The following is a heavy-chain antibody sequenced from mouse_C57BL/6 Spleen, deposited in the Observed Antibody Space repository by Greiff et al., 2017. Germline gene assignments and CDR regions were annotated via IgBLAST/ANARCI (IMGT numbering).Heavy chain of an antibody. Sequence: VQLKESGGGLVKPGGSLKLSCAASGFTFSSYAMSWVRQTPEKRLEWVATISDGGSYTYYPDNVKGRFTISRDNAKNNLYLQMSHLKSEDTAMYYCARGLTGVFDYGGQGTTLTVSS. V-gene: IGHV5-4*01. CDR2: ISDGGSYT. CDR3: ARGLTGVFDY. J-gene: IGHJ2*01. D-gene: IGHD4-1*01. CDR1: GFTFSSYA.